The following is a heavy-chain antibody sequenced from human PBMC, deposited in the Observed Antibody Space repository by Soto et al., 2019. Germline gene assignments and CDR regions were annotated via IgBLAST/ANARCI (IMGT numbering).Heavy chain of an antibody. Sequence: GGSLRLSCAASGFTFSSYAMSWVRQAPGKGLEWVSAISGGGGSTYYADSVKGRYNISRDNSKNTLYLQMNSLRAEDTALYYCAVSNSGSYSVLYYFDYWGQGTLVTVSS. CDR2: ISGGGGST. D-gene: IGHD1-26*01. J-gene: IGHJ4*02. CDR1: GFTFSSYA. V-gene: IGHV3-23*01. CDR3: AVSNSGSYSVLYYFDY.